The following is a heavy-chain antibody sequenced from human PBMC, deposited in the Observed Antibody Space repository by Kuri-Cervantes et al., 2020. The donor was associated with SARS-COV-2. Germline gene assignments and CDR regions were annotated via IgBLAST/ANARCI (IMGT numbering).Heavy chain of an antibody. CDR2: IYYSGST. CDR3: ARFSIVVVVADY. J-gene: IGHJ4*02. V-gene: IGHV4-61*01. D-gene: IGHD2-15*01. Sequence: ETLSLTCAVSGYSISSGYYWGWIRQPPGKGLEWIGYIYYSGSTNYNPSLKSRVTISVDTSKNQFSLKLSSVTAADTAVYYCARFSIVVVVADYWGQGTLVTVSS. CDR1: GYSISSGYY.